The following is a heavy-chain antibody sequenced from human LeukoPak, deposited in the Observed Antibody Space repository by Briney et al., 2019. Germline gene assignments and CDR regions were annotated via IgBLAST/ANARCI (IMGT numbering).Heavy chain of an antibody. CDR1: GGSFTAYY. V-gene: IGHV4-34*01. Sequence: SETLSLTCAVYGGSFTAYYWSWIRQSPGKGLQWIAEVNHRGDTNYNPSVKGRVTISGDTSKNQFSLKVTSLTAADTAVYYCARGPTISETGYFDYWGQGTLVTVSS. D-gene: IGHD1-1*01. CDR2: VNHRGDT. CDR3: ARGPTISETGYFDY. J-gene: IGHJ4*03.